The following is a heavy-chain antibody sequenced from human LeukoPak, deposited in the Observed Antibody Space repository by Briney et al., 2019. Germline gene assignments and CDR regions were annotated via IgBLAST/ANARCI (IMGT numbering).Heavy chain of an antibody. V-gene: IGHV3-74*01. Sequence: PXESLXLSXTASGFTFSSYWMHWVRQALGKGLVWVSRINTDGSSTSYADSVKGRFTISRDNAKNTLYLQMNSLRAEDTAVYYCARSTKGAFDIWGQGTMVTVSS. CDR3: ARSTKGAFDI. D-gene: IGHD2-8*01. J-gene: IGHJ3*02. CDR1: GFTFSSYW. CDR2: INTDGSST.